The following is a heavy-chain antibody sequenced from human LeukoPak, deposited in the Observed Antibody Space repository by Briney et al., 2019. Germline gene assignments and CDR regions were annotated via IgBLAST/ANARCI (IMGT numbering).Heavy chain of an antibody. CDR3: ARDSYHGESRWYFDL. Sequence: GGSLRLSCAASGFTFSDYYMSWIRQAPGKGLEWVSYISSSGSTIYYADSVKGRFTISRDNAKNSLYLQMNSLRAEDTALYHCARDSYHGESRWYFDLWGRGTLVTVSS. D-gene: IGHD4-17*01. CDR1: GFTFSDYY. J-gene: IGHJ2*01. V-gene: IGHV3-11*01. CDR2: ISSSGSTI.